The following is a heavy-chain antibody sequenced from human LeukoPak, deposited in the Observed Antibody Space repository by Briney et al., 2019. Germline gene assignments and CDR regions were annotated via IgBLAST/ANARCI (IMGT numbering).Heavy chain of an antibody. V-gene: IGHV5-51*01. Sequence: GEWLKRLCWGAGDSTSTYCTVWVLRLARKDLEWMGTPYPGDSDTRYSPSFQGQVIISAAKSISTAYLQWSSLKASDTAMYYCARLLAPVATAMYYFDSWGQGTLVTVPS. CDR2: PYPGDSDT. CDR1: GDSTSTYC. D-gene: IGHD2-2*01. CDR3: ARLLAPVATAMYYFDS. J-gene: IGHJ4*02.